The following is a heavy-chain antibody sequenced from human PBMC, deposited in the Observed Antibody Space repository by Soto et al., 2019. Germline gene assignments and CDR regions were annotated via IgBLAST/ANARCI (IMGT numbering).Heavy chain of an antibody. CDR2: ISAYNGNT. D-gene: IGHD2-2*01. V-gene: IGHV1-18*01. CDR3: ARGGQECSSTGCSYIDDGMDV. CDR1: GDTFAQYG. J-gene: IGHJ6*02. Sequence: SVKVCCTASGDTFAQYGIGWVRHATGQGLEWVGWISAYNGNTHHAQNVQGRVTMTTDTYTSTAYMELRSRRSDDKAVSYCARGGQECSSTGCSYIDDGMDVWGQGTTVTVSS.